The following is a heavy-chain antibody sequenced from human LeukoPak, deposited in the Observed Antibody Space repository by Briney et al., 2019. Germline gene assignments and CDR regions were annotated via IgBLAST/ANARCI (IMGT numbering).Heavy chain of an antibody. Sequence: GSLRLSCAASGFTFSNAWMSWVRQPPGKGLEWIGEIYHSGSTNYNPSLKSRVTISVDKSKNQFSLKLSSVTAADTAVYYCARDDSYYIDYWGQGTLVTVSS. CDR1: GFTFSNAW. J-gene: IGHJ4*02. V-gene: IGHV4-4*02. CDR3: ARDDSYYIDY. CDR2: IYHSGST. D-gene: IGHD4-11*01.